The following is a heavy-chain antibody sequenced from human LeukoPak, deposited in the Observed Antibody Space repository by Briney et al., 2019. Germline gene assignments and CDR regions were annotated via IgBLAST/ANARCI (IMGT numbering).Heavy chain of an antibody. Sequence: KPSETLSLTCTVSGGSISNYYWSWIRQPAGMGLEWIGRIYASGSTNYNPSLKSRVTISVDTSKNQFSLKLSSVTAADTAVYYCARPRMTSLDIWGQGTTVTVSS. V-gene: IGHV4-4*07. CDR2: IYASGST. CDR3: ARPRMTSLDI. CDR1: GGSISNYY. J-gene: IGHJ6*02.